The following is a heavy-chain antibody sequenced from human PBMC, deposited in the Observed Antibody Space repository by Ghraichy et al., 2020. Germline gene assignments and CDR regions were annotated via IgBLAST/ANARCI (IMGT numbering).Heavy chain of an antibody. J-gene: IGHJ6*02. D-gene: IGHD2-8*01. CDR3: AKDQGVCYDGLFCTYYYYYYGMDV. CDR2: ISGSGGST. V-gene: IGHV3-23*01. Sequence: GGSLRLSCAASGFTFSSYAMSWVRQAPGKGLEWVSAISGSGGSTYYADSVKGRFTISRDNSKNTLYLQMNSLRAEDTAVYYCAKDQGVCYDGLFCTYYYYYYGMDVWGQGTTVTVSS. CDR1: GFTFSSYA.